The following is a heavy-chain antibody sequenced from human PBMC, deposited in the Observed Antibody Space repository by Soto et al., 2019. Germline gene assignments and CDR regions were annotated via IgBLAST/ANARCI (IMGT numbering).Heavy chain of an antibody. V-gene: IGHV1-69*04. Sequence: SVKVSCEASGYTFTSYGISWVRQAPGQGLEWMGRIIPILGIANYAQKFQGRVTITADKSTSTAYMELSSLRSEDTAVYYCAKRGLEGLFAYWAQETWVPVSS. CDR1: GYTFTSYG. CDR3: AKRGLEGLFAY. J-gene: IGHJ4*02. CDR2: IIPILGIA.